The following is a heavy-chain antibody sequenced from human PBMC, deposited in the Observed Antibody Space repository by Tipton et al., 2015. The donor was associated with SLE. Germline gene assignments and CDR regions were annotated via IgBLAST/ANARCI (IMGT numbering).Heavy chain of an antibody. Sequence: TLSLTCTVSAGSISGYFWTWIRQPPGKGLEWIGYIHSNGNNRYNPSLKSRLTLSVDTSKNKFSLRLNSVNAADTAVYYCARIPDISGWPFDYWGQGTLVTVSS. CDR1: AGSISGYF. V-gene: IGHV4-59*01. D-gene: IGHD6-19*01. J-gene: IGHJ4*02. CDR2: IHSNGNN. CDR3: ARIPDISGWPFDY.